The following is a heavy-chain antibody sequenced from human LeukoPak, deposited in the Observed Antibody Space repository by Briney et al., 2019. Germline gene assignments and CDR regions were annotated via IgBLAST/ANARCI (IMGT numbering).Heavy chain of an antibody. Sequence: ASVKVSCTASVYTFTGYYMHCVRQAPGQGLEWMGWINPNSGGTNYAQKFQGRVTMSRDTSISTAYMELSRLRSDDTAVYYCARTGCSTSCSIGVFDYWGKGTLVTVSS. CDR1: VYTFTGYY. D-gene: IGHD2-2*01. CDR2: INPNSGGT. V-gene: IGHV1-2*02. CDR3: ARTGCSTSCSIGVFDY. J-gene: IGHJ4*02.